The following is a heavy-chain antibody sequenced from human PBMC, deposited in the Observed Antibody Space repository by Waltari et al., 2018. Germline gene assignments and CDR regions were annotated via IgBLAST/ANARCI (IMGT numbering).Heavy chain of an antibody. CDR1: GFTFSRHG. V-gene: IGHV3-30*03. CDR2: ITYDGSRK. D-gene: IGHD2-15*01. CDR3: ARGSAGKPLDN. J-gene: IGHJ4*02. Sequence: QVRLAESGGGMVQSGGSLRLSCEASGFTFSRHGLHWVRQAPGKGLEWVVFITYDGSRKFYADSVKGRFTISRDNSNDILFLDMNNLRRDDTAVYFCARGSAGKPLDNWGQGALVTVSS.